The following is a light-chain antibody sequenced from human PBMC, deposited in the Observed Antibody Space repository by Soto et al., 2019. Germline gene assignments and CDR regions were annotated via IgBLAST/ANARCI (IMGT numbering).Light chain of an antibody. J-gene: IGKJ4*01. CDR1: QGITSF. CDR3: QQLNSYPLT. CDR2: TAS. Sequence: DIQLTQSPSFLSASVGDRVRITFRASQGITSFLAWYQQIPGKAPKLLIYTASTLQSGVPPRFSGSGSGTEFTLTISSLQPEDFGTYYCQQLNSYPLTFGGGTRVAIK. V-gene: IGKV1-9*01.